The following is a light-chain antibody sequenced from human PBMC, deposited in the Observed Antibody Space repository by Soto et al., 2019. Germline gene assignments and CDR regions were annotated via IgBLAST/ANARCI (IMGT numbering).Light chain of an antibody. Sequence: EIVVTQSPCALSCSPVDRATLSCRASQSVSSSYLAWYQQKPGQAPRLLIYGASNRATGIPDRFSGSGSGTDFTLTISRLEPEDFAVYYCQQYDNSPLTFGGGTKVDIK. V-gene: IGKV3-20*01. CDR3: QQYDNSPLT. CDR1: QSVSSSY. CDR2: GAS. J-gene: IGKJ4*01.